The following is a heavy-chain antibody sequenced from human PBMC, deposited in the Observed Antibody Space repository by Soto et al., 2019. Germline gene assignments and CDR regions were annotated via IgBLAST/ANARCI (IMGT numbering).Heavy chain of an antibody. J-gene: IGHJ6*02. D-gene: IGHD3-10*01. Sequence: SETLSLTCTASGGSIISYYWSWIRQPPRKGLELIGYIYYNGTANYNPSLKGRVTISVDTPKNQFSLKLRSVTAADTAVYYCARVAMVRGIINYYYGLDVWGQGTTVTVSS. CDR1: GGSIISYY. CDR2: IYYNGTA. V-gene: IGHV4-59*01. CDR3: ARVAMVRGIINYYYGLDV.